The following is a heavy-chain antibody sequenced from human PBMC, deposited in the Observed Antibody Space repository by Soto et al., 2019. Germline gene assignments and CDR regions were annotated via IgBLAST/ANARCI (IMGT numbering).Heavy chain of an antibody. CDR2: INAGNGNT. D-gene: IGHD5-18*01. V-gene: IGHV1-3*01. J-gene: IGHJ4*02. CDR3: ARSIQLWQPLYYFDY. Sequence: ASVKVSCKASGYTFTSYAMHWVRQAPGQRLEWMGWINAGNGNTKYSQKFQGRVTIARDTSASTAYMELSSLRSEDTAVYYCARSIQLWQPLYYFDYWGQGTLVTVSS. CDR1: GYTFTSYA.